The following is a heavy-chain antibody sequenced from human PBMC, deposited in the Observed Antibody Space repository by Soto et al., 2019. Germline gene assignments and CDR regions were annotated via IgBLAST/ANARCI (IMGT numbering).Heavy chain of an antibody. J-gene: IGHJ5*01. CDR1: GFTFSTYN. Sequence: EVQLVESGGGLVKPGGSLRLSCAASGFTFSTYNMNWVRQAPGKGLEWVASISSTSVYMYYANSLKGRFTISRANAKSSLYLQVNSLIAEYTAVYSCARGLLRYLWMSGGHGTLVTVSS. D-gene: IGHD2-15*01. CDR3: ARGLLRYLWMS. V-gene: IGHV3-21*01. CDR2: ISSTSVYM.